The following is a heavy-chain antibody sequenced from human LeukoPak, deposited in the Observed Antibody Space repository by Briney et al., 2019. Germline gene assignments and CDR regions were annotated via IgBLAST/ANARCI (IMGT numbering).Heavy chain of an antibody. D-gene: IGHD3-16*01. CDR2: ISGSGGST. CDR3: AKDLRHRSNWFDP. V-gene: IGHV3-23*01. J-gene: IGHJ5*02. Sequence: PSETLSLTCGVFGGSFSGYSWSWIRQAPGKGLEWVSAISGSGGSTYYADSVKGRFTISRDNSKNTLYLQMNSLRAEDTAVYYCAKDLRHRSNWFDPWGQGTLVTVSS. CDR1: GGSFSGYS.